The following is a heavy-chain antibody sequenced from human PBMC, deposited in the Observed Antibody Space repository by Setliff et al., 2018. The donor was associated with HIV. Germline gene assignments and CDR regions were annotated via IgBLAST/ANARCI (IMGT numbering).Heavy chain of an antibody. CDR2: LSPSGTT. D-gene: IGHD4-17*01. V-gene: IGHV4-34*01. J-gene: IGHJ4*02. Sequence: SETLSLTCAVSGGSFSGYYTNWIRQPPGKGLEWIGELSPSGTTRSNPSLQSRVTISLHTSNDQFSLKLTSVIAADTAMYYCESFFVTTVTNQDYWGQGTPVTVSS. CDR3: ESFFVTTVTNQDY. CDR1: GGSFSGYY.